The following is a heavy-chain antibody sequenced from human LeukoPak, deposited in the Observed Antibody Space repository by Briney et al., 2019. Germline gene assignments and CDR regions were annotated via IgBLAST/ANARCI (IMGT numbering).Heavy chain of an antibody. V-gene: IGHV1-3*03. Sequence: ASVKVSCKASGYTFTSTAMSWVRQAPGQRLEWMGWINAGNGNTKYSQEFQGRVTITRDTSASTVYMELSNLRSEDMAVYYCARSLSDFYPNWFDPWGQGTLVTVSS. CDR3: ARSLSDFYPNWFDP. D-gene: IGHD2-21*01. CDR1: GYTFTSTA. CDR2: INAGNGNT. J-gene: IGHJ5*02.